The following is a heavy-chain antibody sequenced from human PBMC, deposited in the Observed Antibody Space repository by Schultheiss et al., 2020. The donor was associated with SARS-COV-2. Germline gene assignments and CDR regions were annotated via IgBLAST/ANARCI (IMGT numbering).Heavy chain of an antibody. V-gene: IGHV3-48*03. D-gene: IGHD2-2*02. Sequence: GGSLRLSCAASGFTFSSYEMNWVRQAPGKGLEWVSYISSSGSTIYYADSVKGRFTISRDNAKNSLYLQMNSLRAEDTAVYYCSRVGVPAAIGDYYYYYYMDVWGKGTTVTVSS. CDR2: ISSSGSTI. CDR3: SRVGVPAAIGDYYYYYYMDV. CDR1: GFTFSSYE. J-gene: IGHJ6*03.